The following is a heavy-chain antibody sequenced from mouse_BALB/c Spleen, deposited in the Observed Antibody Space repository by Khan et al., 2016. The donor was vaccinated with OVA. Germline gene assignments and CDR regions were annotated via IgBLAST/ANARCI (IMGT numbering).Heavy chain of an antibody. D-gene: IGHD1-1*01. Sequence: EVQLQESGPGLVKPSQSLSLTCTVTGYSITSNYAWNWIRQFPGNKLEWMGYISYSGRTSYIPSLKSRISITRDTSKNQFFLQLNSGTTEYTATYYCARGNYYGYAIDYWGQGTSVTVSS. CDR1: GYSITSNYA. J-gene: IGHJ4*01. V-gene: IGHV3-2*02. CDR3: ARGNYYGYAIDY. CDR2: ISYSGRT.